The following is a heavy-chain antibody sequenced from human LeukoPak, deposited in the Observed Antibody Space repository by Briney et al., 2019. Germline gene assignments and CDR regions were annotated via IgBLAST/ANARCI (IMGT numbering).Heavy chain of an antibody. V-gene: IGHV1-18*04. CDR2: ISADNGNT. J-gene: IGHJ4*02. CDR3: AAEDRIRYFDWLNPFDY. D-gene: IGHD3-9*01. CDR1: GYTFTSYG. Sequence: GASVKVSCKASGYTFTSYGISWVRQAPGQGLEWMGWISADNGNTNYARKLQGRVTMTTDTSTSTAYLELRSLRSDDTAVYFFAAEDRIRYFDWLNPFDYWGQGTLVTVSS.